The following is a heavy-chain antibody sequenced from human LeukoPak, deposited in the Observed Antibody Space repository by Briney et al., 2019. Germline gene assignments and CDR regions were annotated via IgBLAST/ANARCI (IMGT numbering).Heavy chain of an antibody. J-gene: IGHJ4*02. D-gene: IGHD1-1*01. CDR1: GGCISSSSYY. CDR2: IYYTGST. Sequence: SETLSLTCTVSGGCISSSSYYWAWIRQPPGKGLEWIGSIYYTGSTYYNPSLKSRVTISVDTSKNQFSLKLSSVTAADTAVYYCARDGEATAGTVFDYWGQGTLVTVSS. CDR3: ARDGEATAGTVFDY. V-gene: IGHV4-39*07.